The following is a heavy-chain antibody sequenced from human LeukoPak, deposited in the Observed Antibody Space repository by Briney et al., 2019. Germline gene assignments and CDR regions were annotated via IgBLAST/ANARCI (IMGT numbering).Heavy chain of an antibody. V-gene: IGHV4-59*01. CDR1: GGSISNYY. D-gene: IGHD3-22*01. CDR2: IYYIGST. Sequence: SETLSLTCTVSGGSISNYYWSWIRQPPGKGLEWSGYIYYIGSTNYNPSLKSRVTISVDTSKNQFSLKLSSVTAADTAVYYCARTKYYYDSSGYPPPFDYWGQGTLVTVSS. J-gene: IGHJ4*02. CDR3: ARTKYYYDSSGYPPPFDY.